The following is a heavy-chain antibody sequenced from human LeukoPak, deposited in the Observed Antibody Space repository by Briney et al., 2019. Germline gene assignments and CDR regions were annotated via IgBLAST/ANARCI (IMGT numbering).Heavy chain of an antibody. D-gene: IGHD2-2*01. V-gene: IGHV3-20*04. J-gene: IGHJ4*02. CDR3: AKGVVPAAPFDY. CDR1: GFTFDDYG. CDR2: INWNGGST. Sequence: GGSLRLSCAASGFTFDDYGMSWVRQAPGKGLEWVSGINWNGGSTGYADSVKGRFTISRDNAKNSLYLQMNSLRAEDTAVYYCAKGVVPAAPFDYWGQGTLVTVSS.